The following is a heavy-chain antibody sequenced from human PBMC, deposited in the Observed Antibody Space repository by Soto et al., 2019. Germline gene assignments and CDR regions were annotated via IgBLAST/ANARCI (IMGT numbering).Heavy chain of an antibody. J-gene: IGHJ4*02. CDR3: ARVMGYGTVGVFDY. CDR2: IYWDNYK. D-gene: IGHD2-8*01. V-gene: IGHV2-5*02. CDR1: GFSLSSSGVG. Sequence: QITLKESGPTLVKPTQTLTLTCTFSGFSLSSSGVGVGWIRQPPGTALEWLALIYWDNYKKYSPSLKNRFTNTKDTAKNQVVLTMTKMEPVDTGTYYCARVMGYGTVGVFDYWGQGTLVTVSS.